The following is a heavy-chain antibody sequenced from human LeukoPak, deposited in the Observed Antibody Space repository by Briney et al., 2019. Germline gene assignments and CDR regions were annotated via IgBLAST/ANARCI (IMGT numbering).Heavy chain of an antibody. V-gene: IGHV4-31*03. J-gene: IGHJ4*02. Sequence: SETLSLTCTVSGGSISSGGYYWSWIRQHPGKGLEWIGYIYYSGSTYYNPSLKSRVTISVDTSKNQFSLKLSSVTAADTAVYYCAGAYQLYPVDYWGQGTLVTVSS. CDR2: IYYSGST. CDR1: GGSISSGGYY. CDR3: AGAYQLYPVDY. D-gene: IGHD2-15*01.